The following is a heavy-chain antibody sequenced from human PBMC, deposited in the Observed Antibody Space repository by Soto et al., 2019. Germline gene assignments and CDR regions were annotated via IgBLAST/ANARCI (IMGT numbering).Heavy chain of an antibody. D-gene: IGHD5-12*01. CDR2: ITWTNGEI. CDR3: ARGLRQWAPDS. J-gene: IGHJ4*02. CDR1: GFFPNAYA. Sequence: EVQLLESGGDFIQPGGSLRLSCVASGFFPNAYAMHWVRQAPGKGLEWVAGITWTNGEIGYADSVKGRFTLSRDKAKNSLFLQMDSLRTDDTAHYYCARGLRQWAPDSWGQGTLVVVSS. V-gene: IGHV3-9*02.